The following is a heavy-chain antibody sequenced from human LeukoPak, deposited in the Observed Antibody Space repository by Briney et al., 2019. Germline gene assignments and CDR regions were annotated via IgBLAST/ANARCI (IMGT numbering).Heavy chain of an antibody. D-gene: IGHD5-12*01. CDR2: IYYSGST. J-gene: IGHJ2*01. CDR1: GGSISSYY. Sequence: SETLSLTCTVSGGSISSYYWSWIRQPPGKGLEWIGYIYYSGSTNYNPSLKSRVTISVDTSKNQFSLKLSPVTAADTAVYYCASNLDRDIVATITWYFDLWGRGTLVTVSS. CDR3: ASNLDRDIVATITWYFDL. V-gene: IGHV4-59*01.